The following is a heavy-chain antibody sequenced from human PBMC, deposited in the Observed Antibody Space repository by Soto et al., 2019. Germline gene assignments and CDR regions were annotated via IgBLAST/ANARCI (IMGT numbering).Heavy chain of an antibody. CDR3: ARDLYMDV. CDR2: IYTGGST. Sequence: VQLVESGGGLVQPGGSLRLSCAASGFTVSSNYMSWVRQAPGKGLEWVSGIYTGGSTYYADSVKGRFTISRDNSKNTLYLQMNSLRAEDTAVYYCARDLYMDVWGKGTTVTVSS. J-gene: IGHJ6*03. V-gene: IGHV3-66*01. CDR1: GFTVSSNY.